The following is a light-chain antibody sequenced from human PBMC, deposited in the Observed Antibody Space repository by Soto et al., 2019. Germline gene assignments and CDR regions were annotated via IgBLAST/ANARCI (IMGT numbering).Light chain of an antibody. J-gene: IGLJ1*01. Sequence: QSALTQPASVSGSPGQSITISCTGTSGDVGGYNYVSWYQQHPGKAPKLMIYDVSNRPSGVSNRFSGSKSGNTASLTNSGLQAEDEADYYCSSYTSSSTYVFGTGTKLTVL. CDR2: DVS. CDR1: SGDVGGYNY. V-gene: IGLV2-14*01. CDR3: SSYTSSSTYV.